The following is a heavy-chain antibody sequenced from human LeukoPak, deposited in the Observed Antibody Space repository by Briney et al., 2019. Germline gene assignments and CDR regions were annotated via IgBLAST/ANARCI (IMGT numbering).Heavy chain of an antibody. D-gene: IGHD5-12*01. CDR3: ARVSGYDWESFYDY. Sequence: SETLSLTCTVSGGSISSSPYYWGWIRQPPGKGLEWIGSIYYSGTTHYSPSLESRVTISVDTSKNQFSLKLSSVTAADTAVYYCARVSGYDWESFYDYWGQGTLVTVSS. CDR1: GGSISSSPYY. J-gene: IGHJ4*02. V-gene: IGHV4-39*07. CDR2: IYYSGTT.